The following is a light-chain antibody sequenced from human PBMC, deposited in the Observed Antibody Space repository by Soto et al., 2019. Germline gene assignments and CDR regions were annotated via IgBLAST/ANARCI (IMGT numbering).Light chain of an antibody. CDR2: GAS. J-gene: IGKJ1*01. CDR3: QQYGSSRT. CDR1: QSVSSY. V-gene: IGKV3-20*01. Sequence: TAMTQTPLPLSLPPWETASLSCRASQSVSSYLAWYQQKPGQAPRLLIYGASSRATGFPDRFSGSGSGTDFTLTISRLEPDDFAVYYCQQYGSSRTFGQGTKVDIK.